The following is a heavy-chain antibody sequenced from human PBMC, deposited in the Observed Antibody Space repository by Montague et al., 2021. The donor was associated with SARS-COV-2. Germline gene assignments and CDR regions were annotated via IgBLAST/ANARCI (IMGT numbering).Heavy chain of an antibody. J-gene: IGHJ3*02. Sequence: SETLSLTCTVSGASVGSSDWGWIRQSPGKGLELIGYFYIVGSTDSNPSLKSRATISRDTSKNQFSLKVRSVTAADTDVYYCARETMTADAFDIWGQGTMVTVSS. CDR3: ARETMTADAFDI. V-gene: IGHV4-59*02. CDR1: GASVGSSD. CDR2: FYIVGST. D-gene: IGHD1-14*01.